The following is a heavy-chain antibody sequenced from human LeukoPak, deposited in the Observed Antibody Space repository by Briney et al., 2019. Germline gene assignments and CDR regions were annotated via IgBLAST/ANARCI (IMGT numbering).Heavy chain of an antibody. Sequence: ASVKVSCKASGYDFTKYAVQWVRQAPGQRLEWMGWIDAGNGRTKYSQDFQGRVTITRDTSASIAYMELSSLRSDDTAVYYCAKDGGVYSTPYYMDVWGKGTTVTVSS. CDR1: GYDFTKYA. CDR2: IDAGNGRT. CDR3: AKDGGVYSTPYYMDV. V-gene: IGHV1-3*01. J-gene: IGHJ6*03. D-gene: IGHD6-13*01.